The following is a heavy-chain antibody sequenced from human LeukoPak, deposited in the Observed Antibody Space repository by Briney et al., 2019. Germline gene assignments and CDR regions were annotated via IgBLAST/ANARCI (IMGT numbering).Heavy chain of an antibody. Sequence: ASVKVSCKASGGTFSSYAISWVRQAPGQGLEWMGWISAYNGNTNYAQKLQGRVTMTTDTSTSTAYMELRSLRSDDTAVYYCARDSQTASSGWWYWGQGTLVTVSS. CDR2: ISAYNGNT. V-gene: IGHV1-18*01. CDR3: ARDSQTASSGWWY. D-gene: IGHD6-19*01. CDR1: GGTFSSYA. J-gene: IGHJ4*02.